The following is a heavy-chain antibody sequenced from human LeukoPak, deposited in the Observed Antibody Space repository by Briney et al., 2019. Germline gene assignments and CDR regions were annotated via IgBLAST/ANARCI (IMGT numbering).Heavy chain of an antibody. CDR3: ARDGAGSGYLGYYFDY. CDR2: ISSSSSYI. Sequence: PGGSLRLSCAASGFTFSSYSMNWVRQAPGKGLEWVSSISSSSSYIYYADSVKGRFTISRDNAKNSLYLQMNSLRAEDTAVYYCARDGAGSGYLGYYFDYWGQGTLVTVSS. D-gene: IGHD3-22*01. V-gene: IGHV3-21*01. CDR1: GFTFSSYS. J-gene: IGHJ4*02.